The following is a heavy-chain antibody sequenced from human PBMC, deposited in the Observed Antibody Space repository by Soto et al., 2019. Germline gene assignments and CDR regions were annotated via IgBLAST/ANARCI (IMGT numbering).Heavy chain of an antibody. V-gene: IGHV4-39*01. CDR3: AXHRDILTGYYAVYKWFDP. D-gene: IGHD3-9*01. J-gene: IGHJ5*02. Sequence: PSETLSLTCTVSGGSISSSSYYWGWIRQPPGKVLEWIVSIYYSGSTYYNPSLKSRVTISVDTSKNQFSLKLSSVTASYTSVYYXAXHRDILTGYYAVYKWFDPWGQRTLVTVSS. CDR2: IYYSGST. CDR1: GGSISSSSYY.